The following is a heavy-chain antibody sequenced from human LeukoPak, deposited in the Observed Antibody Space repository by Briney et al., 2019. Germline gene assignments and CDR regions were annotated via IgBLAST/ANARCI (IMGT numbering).Heavy chain of an antibody. CDR2: ISGGGGST. J-gene: IGHJ3*02. CDR1: GFTFSSYA. V-gene: IGHV3-23*01. Sequence: PGGSLRLSCAASGFTFSSYAMSWVRQAPGKGLEWVSAISGGGGSTYYADSVKGRFTISRDNSKNTLYLQMNSLRAEDTAVYYCAIIHYYDSSAAFDIWGQGTMVTVSS. CDR3: AIIHYYDSSAAFDI. D-gene: IGHD3-22*01.